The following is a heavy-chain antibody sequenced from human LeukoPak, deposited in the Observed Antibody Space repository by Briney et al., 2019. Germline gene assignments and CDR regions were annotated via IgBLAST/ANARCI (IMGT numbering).Heavy chain of an antibody. D-gene: IGHD5-18*01. CDR2: IYSGGST. CDR3: AGSSYGENWFDP. V-gene: IGHV3-53*01. Sequence: GGSLRLSCAASGFTVSSNYMSWVRQAPGKGLEWVSVIYSGGSTYYADSVKGRFTISRDNSKNTLYLQMNSLRAEDTVVYYCAGSSYGENWFDPWGQGTLVTVSS. J-gene: IGHJ5*02. CDR1: GFTVSSNY.